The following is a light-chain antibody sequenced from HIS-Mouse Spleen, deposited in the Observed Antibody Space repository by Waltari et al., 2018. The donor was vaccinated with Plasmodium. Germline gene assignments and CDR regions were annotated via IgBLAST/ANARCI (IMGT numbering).Light chain of an antibody. CDR2: KAS. Sequence: DIQMTQSPSTLSASVGDRVTITCRASQSISSRLAWYQQKPGKAPKLLIYKASSLESGVPARFIGIGSWTEFTLTISSLQPDDFATYYCQQYNSYSWTFGQGTKVEIK. J-gene: IGKJ1*01. CDR1: QSISSR. CDR3: QQYNSYSWT. V-gene: IGKV1-5*03.